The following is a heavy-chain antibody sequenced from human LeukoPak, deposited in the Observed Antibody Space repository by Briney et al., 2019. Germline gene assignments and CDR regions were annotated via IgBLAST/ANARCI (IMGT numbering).Heavy chain of an antibody. CDR3: ARGLVLVYYYYVDV. CDR2: ISYIGST. V-gene: IGHV4-59*01. D-gene: IGHD6-19*01. CDR1: GGSISSYY. Sequence: SETLSLTCTVSGGSISSYYWSWIRQPPGKGLEWIGYISYIGSTNYNPSLKSRVNMSVDTSKNQFSLKLSSVTAADTAVYYCARGLVLVYYYYVDVWGKGTTVTVSS. J-gene: IGHJ6*03.